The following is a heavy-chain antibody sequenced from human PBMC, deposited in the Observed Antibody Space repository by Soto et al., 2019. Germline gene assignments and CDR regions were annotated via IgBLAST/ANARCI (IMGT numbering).Heavy chain of an antibody. V-gene: IGHV4-31*01. CDR3: EKVPLSASTHLDR. CDR2: IYYTGTS. Sequence: SETLSLTCTVSGCTISSGAYFWSWDPQRPGVGLEWIGNIYYTGTSYYNLSIKSLAAITVDTSKNQFFLTLTSMTAADTVIYYGEKVPLSASTHLDRWGQGTLVTVSS. J-gene: IGHJ5*02. D-gene: IGHD1-26*01. CDR1: GCTISSGAYF.